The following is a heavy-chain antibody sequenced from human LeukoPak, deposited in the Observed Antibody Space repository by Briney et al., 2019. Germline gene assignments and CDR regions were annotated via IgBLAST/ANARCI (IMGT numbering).Heavy chain of an antibody. V-gene: IGHV1-18*01. CDR1: GYTFKTYG. J-gene: IGHJ4*02. CDR3: ARALFGNDRVSFTEFDF. Sequence: ASVKVSCKASGYTFKTYGLTWVRQAPGQGLEWMGWIRTYNGETHYTEKLQGRVTMTTDTSTTTAYMELRSLTSDDTAVYFCARALFGNDRVSFTEFDFWGQGTLITVSS. D-gene: IGHD1-1*01. CDR2: IRTYNGET.